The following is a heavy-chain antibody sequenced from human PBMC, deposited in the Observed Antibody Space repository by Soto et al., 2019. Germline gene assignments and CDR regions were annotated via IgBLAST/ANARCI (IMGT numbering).Heavy chain of an antibody. CDR3: ARCLQYNWFDP. CDR2: VSGSGGST. Sequence: GGSLRLSCAASGFNFSSYAMSWVRQAPGKGLEWVSGVSGSGGSTYYADSVKGRFTIFRDNSKNTLYLQMNSLRAEDTAVYYCARCLQYNWFDPWGQGTLVTVSS. D-gene: IGHD4-4*01. CDR1: GFNFSSYA. J-gene: IGHJ5*02. V-gene: IGHV3-23*01.